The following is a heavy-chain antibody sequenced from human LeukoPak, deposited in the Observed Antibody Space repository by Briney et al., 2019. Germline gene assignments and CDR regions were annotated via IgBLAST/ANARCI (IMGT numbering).Heavy chain of an antibody. Sequence: GASVTVSCTASGYTFTGYYMHWVRQAPGQGLEWMGWINPNSGGTNYAQKFQGWVTMTRDTSISTAYMELSRLRSDDTAVYYCARATSGYSYDDFDYWGQGTLVTVSS. V-gene: IGHV1-2*04. CDR2: INPNSGGT. J-gene: IGHJ4*02. CDR1: GYTFTGYY. CDR3: ARATSGYSYDDFDY. D-gene: IGHD5-18*01.